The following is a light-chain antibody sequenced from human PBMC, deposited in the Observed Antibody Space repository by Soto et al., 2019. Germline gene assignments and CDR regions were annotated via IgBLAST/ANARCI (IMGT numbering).Light chain of an antibody. J-gene: IGLJ1*01. Sequence: QSVLAQTPSASGTPGQRITISCYGATFNIGRNTVTCYQQPPGQAPLLPIYDNRQRPSELPDRLSGSKSGTAASLAISGLQAEEEADYYWAAWDDSRRYFVFGTGSKVTVL. V-gene: IGLV1-44*01. CDR1: TFNIGRNT. CDR3: AAWDDSRRYFV. CDR2: DNR.